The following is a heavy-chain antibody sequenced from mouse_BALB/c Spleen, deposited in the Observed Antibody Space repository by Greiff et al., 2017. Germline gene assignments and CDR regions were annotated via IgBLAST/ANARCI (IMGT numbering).Heavy chain of an antibody. Sequence: QVQLQQPGAELVKPGAPVKLSCKASGYTFTSYWMNWVKQRPGRGLEWIGRIDPSDSETHYNQKFKDKATLTVDKSSSTAYIQLSSLTSEDSAVYYCAREGTARAFAYWGQGTLVTVSA. D-gene: IGHD3-2*01. CDR2: IDPSDSET. CDR1: GYTFTSYW. J-gene: IGHJ3*01. CDR3: AREGTARAFAY. V-gene: IGHV1-69*02.